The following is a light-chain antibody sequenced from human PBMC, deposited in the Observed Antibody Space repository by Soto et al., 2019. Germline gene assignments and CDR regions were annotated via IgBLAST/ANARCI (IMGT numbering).Light chain of an antibody. CDR2: GAS. V-gene: IGKV3-15*01. J-gene: IGKJ1*01. CDR1: ETVGRF. CDR3: QQYNNWPQT. Sequence: EVVLTQSPATLSLSPGESATLSCRASETVGRFLAWYQQRPDQAPRLVIYGASTRATDVPARFSGSGSGTEFTLTISSLQSEDFAEYHCQQYNNWPQTFGQGTKVDIK.